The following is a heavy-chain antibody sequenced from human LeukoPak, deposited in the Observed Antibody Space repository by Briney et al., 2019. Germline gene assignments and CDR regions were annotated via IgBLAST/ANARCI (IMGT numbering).Heavy chain of an antibody. Sequence: ASVKVSCKASGYTFTSYGISWVRQAPGQGLEWMGWISAYNGNTNYAQKLQGRVTMTTDTSTSTAYMELRSLRSDDTAVYYCARHYDSSGYYIPLPRGYYYYGMDVWGQGTTVTVSS. J-gene: IGHJ6*02. V-gene: IGHV1-18*01. CDR2: ISAYNGNT. CDR1: GYTFTSYG. CDR3: ARHYDSSGYYIPLPRGYYYYGMDV. D-gene: IGHD3-22*01.